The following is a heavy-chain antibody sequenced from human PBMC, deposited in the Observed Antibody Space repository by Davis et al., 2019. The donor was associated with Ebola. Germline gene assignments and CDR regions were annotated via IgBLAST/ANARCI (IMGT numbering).Heavy chain of an antibody. CDR1: GFTFSSYD. CDR3: ARGNVEQQPFDY. J-gene: IGHJ4*02. D-gene: IGHD6-13*01. Sequence: PGGSLRLSCAASGFTFSSYDMHWVRQATGKGLEWVSAIGTAGDTYYPGSVKGRFTISRENAKNSLYLQMNSLRAGDTAVYYCARGNVEQQPFDYWGQGTLVTVSS. CDR2: IGTAGDT. V-gene: IGHV3-13*01.